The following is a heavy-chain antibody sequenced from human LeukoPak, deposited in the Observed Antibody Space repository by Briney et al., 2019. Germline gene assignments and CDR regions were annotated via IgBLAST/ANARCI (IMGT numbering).Heavy chain of an antibody. V-gene: IGHV1-2*02. J-gene: IGHJ1*01. CDR1: GYTFSDYY. Sequence: ASVKVSCKASGYTFSDYYIHWVRQAPDQGLEWMGWINPNNGVTNYPQKFQGRVTMTRDTSITTVYMELNRLKSDDTAVYYCARDGSYFQHWGQGTLVTVSS. CDR3: ARDGSYFQH. CDR2: INPNNGVT.